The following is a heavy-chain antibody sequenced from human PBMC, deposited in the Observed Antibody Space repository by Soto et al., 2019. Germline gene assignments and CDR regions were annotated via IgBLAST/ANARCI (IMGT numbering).Heavy chain of an antibody. V-gene: IGHV5-51*01. CDR2: IYPGDSDT. Sequence: GESLKISCKGSGYRFTSFWIGWVRQTPGKGLEWMGIIYPGDSDTRYSPSFQGQVTISADKSISTAYLQWSSLKASDTAMYYCARMGFGELPQTLGWERYGMDVWGQGTTVTVSS. J-gene: IGHJ6*02. CDR1: GYRFTSFW. CDR3: ARMGFGELPQTLGWERYGMDV. D-gene: IGHD3-10*01.